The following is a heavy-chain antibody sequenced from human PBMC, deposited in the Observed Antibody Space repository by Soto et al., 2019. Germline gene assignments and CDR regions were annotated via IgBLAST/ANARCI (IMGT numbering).Heavy chain of an antibody. J-gene: IGHJ5*02. CDR1: GYTFTGYY. Sequence: PVKVSCKASGYTFTGYYMHWVRQAPVQRLEWMAWINPNGGGITDAQKFQGWVTMSRDTSISTAYMELSRLRSDDTAVYYCARGTIVVVPAGNVWFDPWGQGTLVAVCS. CDR2: INPNGGGI. CDR3: ARGTIVVVPAGNVWFDP. D-gene: IGHD2-2*01. V-gene: IGHV1-2*04.